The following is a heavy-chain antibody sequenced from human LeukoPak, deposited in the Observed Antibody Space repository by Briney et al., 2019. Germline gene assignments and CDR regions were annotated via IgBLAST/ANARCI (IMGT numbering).Heavy chain of an antibody. CDR2: ISGGGSST. Sequence: GGSLRLSCAAYGFTFSTYAMTWVRQAPGKGLDWVSAISGGGSSTYYADSGKGRFTISRDNSKNTLYLQMNSLRAEDTAVYYCAKVFESVVTPNDYWGQGTLVTVSS. CDR3: AKVFESVVTPNDY. CDR1: GFTFSTYA. D-gene: IGHD4-23*01. J-gene: IGHJ4*02. V-gene: IGHV3-23*01.